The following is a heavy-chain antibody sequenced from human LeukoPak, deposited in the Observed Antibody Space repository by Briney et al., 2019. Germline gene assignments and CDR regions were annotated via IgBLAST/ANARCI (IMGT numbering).Heavy chain of an antibody. J-gene: IGHJ4*02. CDR1: GGSIRNYY. V-gene: IGHV4-59*01. CDR3: ARSHDSGLYFDY. Sequence: SETLSLTCSVSGGSIRNYYWNWMRQSPGKGLEWIGYTSDSGNTGYNPSLKSRVTMSVDTSRNQFSLKLTSATAADTAVYYCARSHDSGLYFDYWGRGTPVTVSS. CDR2: TSDSGNT. D-gene: IGHD6-19*01.